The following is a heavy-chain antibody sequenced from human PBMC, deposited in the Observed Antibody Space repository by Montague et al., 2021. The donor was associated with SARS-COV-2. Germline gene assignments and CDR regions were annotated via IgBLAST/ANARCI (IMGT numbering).Heavy chain of an antibody. D-gene: IGHD6-13*01. V-gene: IGHV4-59*01. CDR3: ARVIWYAK. CDR2: SGST. J-gene: IGHJ4*02. Sequence: SGSTTYNPSLESRVTISVDTSKNQFSLRLSSVTAADTAVYYCARVIWYAKWGKGILVTVSS.